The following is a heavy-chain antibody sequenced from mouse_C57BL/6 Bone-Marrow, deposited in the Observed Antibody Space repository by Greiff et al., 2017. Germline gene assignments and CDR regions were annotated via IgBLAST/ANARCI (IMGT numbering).Heavy chain of an antibody. CDR3: AREGLRREDYAMDY. D-gene: IGHD2-2*01. J-gene: IGHJ4*01. CDR1: GFTFSDYY. CDR2: INYDGSST. V-gene: IGHV5-16*01. Sequence: EVQLVESEGGLVQPGSSMKLSCTASGFTFSDYYMAWVRQVPEKGLEWVANINYDGSSTSYLDSLKSRFIISRDNAKNILYLQMSSLKSEDTATYCSAREGLRREDYAMDYWGKGTSVTVSS.